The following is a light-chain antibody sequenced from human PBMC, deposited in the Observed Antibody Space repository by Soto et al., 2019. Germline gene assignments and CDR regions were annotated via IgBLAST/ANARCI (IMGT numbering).Light chain of an antibody. Sequence: DIPMTQSPSSLSASVGDRVTITFRASQGIIKHLGWYQQKPGKVPKLLIYLASSLQSGVPSRFSGSGSGTDFTLTISSLQPEDFATYYCLQSSTTLTFGQGTRLEIK. CDR1: QGIIKH. CDR2: LAS. V-gene: IGKV1-39*01. CDR3: LQSSTTLT. J-gene: IGKJ5*01.